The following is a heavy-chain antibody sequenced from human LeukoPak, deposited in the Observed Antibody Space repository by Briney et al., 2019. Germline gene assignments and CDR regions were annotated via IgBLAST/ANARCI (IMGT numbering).Heavy chain of an antibody. V-gene: IGHV3-23*01. CDR1: GFTFSSYG. D-gene: IGHD3-22*01. CDR3: AKWRVVVRHFDY. Sequence: GGSLRLSCAASGFTFSSYGMSWVRQAPGKGLEWVPAISGSGGSTYYADSVKGRFTISRDNSKNTLYLQMNSLRAEDTAVYYCAKWRVVVRHFDYWGQGTLVTVSS. CDR2: ISGSGGST. J-gene: IGHJ4*02.